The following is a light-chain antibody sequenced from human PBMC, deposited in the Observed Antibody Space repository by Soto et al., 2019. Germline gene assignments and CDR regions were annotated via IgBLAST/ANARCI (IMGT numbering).Light chain of an antibody. CDR2: EVS. CDR1: SSDVGGYNY. Sequence: SALTQVPPSASGSPGQSVTISCTGTSSDVGGYNYVSWYQQHPGKAPKLIIFEVSKRPSGVPDRFSGSKSGNTASLTVSGLQAEDEADYYCSSHAGVDNLVFGGGTKVTVL. V-gene: IGLV2-8*01. CDR3: SSHAGVDNLV. J-gene: IGLJ2*01.